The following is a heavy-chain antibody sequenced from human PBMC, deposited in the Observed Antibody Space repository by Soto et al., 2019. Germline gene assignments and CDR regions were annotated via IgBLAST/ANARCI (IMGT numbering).Heavy chain of an antibody. CDR2: IVVGSGNT. J-gene: IGHJ3*02. Sequence: VKVSCKTSGFTFTSSAVQWVRQARGQRLEWIGWIVVGSGNTNYAQKFQERVTITRDMSTSTAYMELSSLRSEDTAVYYRAATYDFSGGPDAFDIWGQGTMVTVSS. CDR3: AATYDFSGGPDAFDI. V-gene: IGHV1-58*01. D-gene: IGHD3-3*01. CDR1: GFTFTSSA.